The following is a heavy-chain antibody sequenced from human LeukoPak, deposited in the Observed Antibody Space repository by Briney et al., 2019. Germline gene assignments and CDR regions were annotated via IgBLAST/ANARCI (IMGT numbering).Heavy chain of an antibody. Sequence: SETLSLTCTVSGGSISSYYWSWIRQPPGKGLEWIGYIYYSGSTNYNPSLKSRVTISVDTSKSQFSLKLSSVTAADTAVYYCARHFRYDSSGYLFDYWGQGTLVTVSS. J-gene: IGHJ4*02. CDR2: IYYSGST. V-gene: IGHV4-59*08. CDR1: GGSISSYY. D-gene: IGHD3-22*01. CDR3: ARHFRYDSSGYLFDY.